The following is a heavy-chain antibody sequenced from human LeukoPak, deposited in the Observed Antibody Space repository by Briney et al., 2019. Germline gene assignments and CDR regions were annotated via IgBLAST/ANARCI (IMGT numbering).Heavy chain of an antibody. CDR3: ARGDGPTVTADYFQN. V-gene: IGHV3-20*04. Sequence: GGSLRLSCAASGFTFDDYGVSWVRQVPGRGLEWICGINWNSGVTGYADSVKGRFNISRDNAKNSLFLQMNSLRDEDTAFYYCARGDGPTVTADYFQNWGQGTLVTVS. CDR1: GFTFDDYG. D-gene: IGHD4-17*01. CDR2: INWNSGVT. J-gene: IGHJ1*01.